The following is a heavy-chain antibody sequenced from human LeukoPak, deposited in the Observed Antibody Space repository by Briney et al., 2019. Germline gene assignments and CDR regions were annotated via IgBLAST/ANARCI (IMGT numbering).Heavy chain of an antibody. CDR3: ASVRSSGWYVFDY. J-gene: IGHJ4*02. V-gene: IGHV1-24*01. CDR1: GYTLTELS. D-gene: IGHD6-19*01. CDR2: FDPEDGET. Sequence: GASVTVSCTVSGYTLTELSMHWVRQAPGKGLEWMGGFDPEDGETIYAQKFQGRVTMTEDTSTDTAYMELSSLRSEDTAVYYCASVRSSGWYVFDYWGQGTLVTVSS.